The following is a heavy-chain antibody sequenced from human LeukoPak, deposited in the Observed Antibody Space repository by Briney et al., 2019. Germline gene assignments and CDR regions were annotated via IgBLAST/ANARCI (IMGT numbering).Heavy chain of an antibody. Sequence: PGGSLRLSCAASGFTFTSFWMTWVRQAPGKGLEWVANIKQDGSEKYYVDSVKGRFTIPRDNGKNSVYLQMSSLRAEDTAVYFCVGSGWQVYFDFWGQGTLVTVSS. CDR3: VGSGWQVYFDF. D-gene: IGHD6-19*01. CDR1: GFTFTSFW. CDR2: IKQDGSEK. V-gene: IGHV3-7*01. J-gene: IGHJ4*02.